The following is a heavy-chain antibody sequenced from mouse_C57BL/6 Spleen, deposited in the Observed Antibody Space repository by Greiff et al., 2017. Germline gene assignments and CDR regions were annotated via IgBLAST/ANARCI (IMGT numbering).Heavy chain of an antibody. CDR3: ARSYYDYDGFDY. CDR1: GYTFTNYW. CDR2: IYPGGGYT. D-gene: IGHD2-4*01. J-gene: IGHJ2*01. V-gene: IGHV1-63*01. Sequence: VQLQESGAELVRPGTSVKMSCKASGYTFTNYWIGWAKQRPGHGLEWIGDIYPGGGYTNYNEKFKGKATLTADKSSSTAYMQFSSLTSEDSAIYYCARSYYDYDGFDYWGQGTTLTVSS.